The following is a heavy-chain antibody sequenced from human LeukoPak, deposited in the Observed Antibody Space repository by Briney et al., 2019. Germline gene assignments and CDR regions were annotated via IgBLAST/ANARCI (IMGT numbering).Heavy chain of an antibody. CDR2: IYYSGST. CDR1: GGSISSYY. Sequence: PSETLSLTCTVSGGSISSYYWSWIRQPPGKGLEWIGYIYYSGSTNYNPSLKSRVTISVDTSKNQFSLKLSSVTAADTAVYYCARVTVAVAGLDGMDVWGQGTTVTVSS. J-gene: IGHJ6*02. D-gene: IGHD6-19*01. CDR3: ARVTVAVAGLDGMDV. V-gene: IGHV4-59*01.